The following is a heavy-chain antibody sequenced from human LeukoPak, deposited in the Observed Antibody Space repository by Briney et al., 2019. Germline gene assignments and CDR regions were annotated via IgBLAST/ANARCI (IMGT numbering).Heavy chain of an antibody. V-gene: IGHV3-23*01. CDR3: AGGDYGDEFDP. J-gene: IGHJ5*02. D-gene: IGHD4-17*01. CDR2: IGGSGGST. Sequence: GGSLRLSCAASGLTFSSYAMSWVRQAPGKGLDWVSAIGGSGGSTYYADSVKGRFTISRDNSKNTLYLQMNSLRAEDTAVYYCAGGDYGDEFDPWGQGTLVTVSS. CDR1: GLTFSSYA.